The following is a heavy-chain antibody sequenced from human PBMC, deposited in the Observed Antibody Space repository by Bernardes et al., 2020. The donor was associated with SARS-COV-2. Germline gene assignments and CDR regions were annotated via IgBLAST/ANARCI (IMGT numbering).Heavy chain of an antibody. CDR3: ARVVGCSSTSCYIGYYYYYYMDV. J-gene: IGHJ6*03. D-gene: IGHD2-2*01. V-gene: IGHV4-34*01. Sequence: SETLSLTCAVYGGSFSGYYWSWIRQPPGKGLEWIGEINHSGSTNYNPSLKSRVTISVDTSKNQFSLKLSSVTAADTAVYYCARVVGCSSTSCYIGYYYYYYMDVWGKGTTVTVPS. CDR1: GGSFSGYY. CDR2: INHSGST.